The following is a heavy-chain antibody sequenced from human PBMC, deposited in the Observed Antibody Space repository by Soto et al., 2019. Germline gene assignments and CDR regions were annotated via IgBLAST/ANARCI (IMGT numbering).Heavy chain of an antibody. Sequence: GGSLRLSCAASGFTFSSYGMHWVRQAPGKGLEWVAVISYDGSNKYYADSVKGRFTISRDNSKNTLYLQMNSLRAEDTAVYYCAKDGGHCSSTSCYDYYYYYYYYMDVWGKGTTVTVSS. D-gene: IGHD2-2*01. V-gene: IGHV3-30*18. CDR1: GFTFSSYG. CDR3: AKDGGHCSSTSCYDYYYYYYYYMDV. CDR2: ISYDGSNK. J-gene: IGHJ6*03.